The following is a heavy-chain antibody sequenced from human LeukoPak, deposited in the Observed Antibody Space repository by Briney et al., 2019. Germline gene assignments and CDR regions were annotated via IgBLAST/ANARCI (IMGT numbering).Heavy chain of an antibody. V-gene: IGHV7-4-1*02. CDR2: INTNTGNP. J-gene: IGHJ4*02. CDR3: AGTLNSGYSYGTYYFDY. Sequence: ASVKVSCKASGYTFTSYAMNWVRQAPGQGLEWMGWINTNTGNPTYAQGFTGRFVFSLDTSVSTAYLQISSLKAEDTAVYYCAGTLNSGYSYGTYYFDYWGQGTLVTVSS. D-gene: IGHD5-18*01. CDR1: GYTFTSYA.